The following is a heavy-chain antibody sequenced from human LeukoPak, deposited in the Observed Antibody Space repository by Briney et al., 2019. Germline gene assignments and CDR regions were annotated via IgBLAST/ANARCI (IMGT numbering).Heavy chain of an antibody. Sequence: GGSLRLSCAASGFTFDDYAMHWVRQAPGKGLEWVSGISWNSGSIGYADSVKGRFTISRDNSKNTLYLQMNSLRAEDTAVYYCARSGSYVYDAFDIWGQGTMVTVSS. CDR3: ARSGSYVYDAFDI. V-gene: IGHV3-9*01. D-gene: IGHD1-26*01. CDR1: GFTFDDYA. J-gene: IGHJ3*02. CDR2: ISWNSGSI.